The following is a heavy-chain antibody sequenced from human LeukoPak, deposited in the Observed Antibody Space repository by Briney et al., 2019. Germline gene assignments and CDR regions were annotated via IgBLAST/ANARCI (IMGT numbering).Heavy chain of an antibody. CDR1: GFTFSSYG. V-gene: IGHV3-30*18. J-gene: IGHJ6*03. D-gene: IGHD3-10*02. CDR2: ISYDGSNK. CDR3: AKECLGKGYVGFYYYYMDV. Sequence: GGSLRLSCAASGFTFSSYGMHWVRQAPGKGLEWVAVISYDGSNKYYADSVKGRFTISRDNSKNTLYLQMNSLRAEDTAVYYCAKECLGKGYVGFYYYYMDVWGKGTTVTVSS.